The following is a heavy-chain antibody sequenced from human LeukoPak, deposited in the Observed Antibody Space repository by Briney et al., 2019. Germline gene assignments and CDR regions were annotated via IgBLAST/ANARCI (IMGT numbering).Heavy chain of an antibody. J-gene: IGHJ6*03. V-gene: IGHV4-39*01. CDR2: IYYSGST. Sequence: TSETLSLTCTVSGGSISSNSYYWGWIRQPPGKGLEWIGSIYYSGSTYYKSSLKSRVTISVDTSKNQFSLKLSSVTAADTAAYYCASATVTRSDYYYYMDVWGKGTTVTVSS. CDR3: ASATVTRSDYYYYMDV. CDR1: GGSISSNSYY. D-gene: IGHD4-17*01.